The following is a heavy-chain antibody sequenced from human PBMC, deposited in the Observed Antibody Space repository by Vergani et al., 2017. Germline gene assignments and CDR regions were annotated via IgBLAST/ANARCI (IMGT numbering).Heavy chain of an antibody. CDR3: ARDPHQLANYYYYMDV. Sequence: QVQLVQSGAEVKKPGASVKVSCKASGYTFTSYAMHWVRQAPGQRLEWMGWINAGNGNTKYSQKFQGRVTITRDTSASTAYMELSSLRSEDTAVYYCARDPHQLANYYYYMDVWGKGTTVTVSS. CDR2: INAGNGNT. D-gene: IGHD6-6*01. V-gene: IGHV1-3*01. J-gene: IGHJ6*03. CDR1: GYTFTSYA.